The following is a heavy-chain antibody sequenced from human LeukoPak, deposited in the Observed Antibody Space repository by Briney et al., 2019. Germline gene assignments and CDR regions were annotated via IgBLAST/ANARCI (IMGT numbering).Heavy chain of an antibody. V-gene: IGHV4-30-4*01. CDR3: ARASGYDYFDY. D-gene: IGHD5-12*01. J-gene: IGHJ4*02. CDR2: IYYSGGT. CDR1: GGSISSGDYY. Sequence: SETLSLTCTVSGGSISSGDYYWSWIRQPPGKGLEWIGYIYYSGGTYYNPSLKSRVTISVDTSKNQFSLKLSSVTAADTAVYYCARASGYDYFDYWGQGTLVTVSS.